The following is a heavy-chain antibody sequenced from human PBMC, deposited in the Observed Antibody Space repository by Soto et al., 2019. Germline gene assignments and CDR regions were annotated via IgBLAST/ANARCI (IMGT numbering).Heavy chain of an antibody. CDR1: GFSLSNAKMG. J-gene: IGHJ4*02. CDR2: IFSNDEK. V-gene: IGHV2-26*01. Sequence: QVTLNESGPVLVKPTATLTLPCTVSGFSLSNAKMGLTWIRQPPGQALQWLAHIFSNDEKSYSRSLESRLTTSNDTSKSQVVLTMTNMDPVYTATDYCERKSIDGYNYLDYWGQGTLVTVSS. CDR3: ERKSIDGYNYLDY. D-gene: IGHD5-12*01.